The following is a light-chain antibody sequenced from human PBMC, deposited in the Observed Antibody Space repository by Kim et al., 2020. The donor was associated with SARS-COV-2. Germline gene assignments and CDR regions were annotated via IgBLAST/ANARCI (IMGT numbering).Light chain of an antibody. J-gene: IGKJ4*01. CDR1: QNVRSNS. CDR2: GAS. CDR3: LQYGTSPFT. Sequence: EIVLTQSPDTLSLSPGERATLSCRASQNVRSNSLAWFQQKPGQAPRLLISGASNRATGIPDSFSGSGSGTDFTLTINRLEPEDFALYYCLQYGTSPFTFGGGTKVDIK. V-gene: IGKV3-20*01.